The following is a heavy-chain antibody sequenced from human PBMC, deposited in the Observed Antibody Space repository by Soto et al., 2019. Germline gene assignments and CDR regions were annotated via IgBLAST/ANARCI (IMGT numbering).Heavy chain of an antibody. CDR3: SRDPGGYPLGHFNV. Sequence: PGGCLGLACASCGVTVSSKGVHWARQAPGKGPEWVAVISDDGNIRKFANSVKGRFDISRDNSKSTLYLDIFSLRPEDTAVYYCSRDPGGYPLGHFNVWGQGTMVTVSS. D-gene: IGHD2-8*02. CDR1: GVTVSSKG. V-gene: IGHV3-30*19. J-gene: IGHJ3*01. CDR2: ISDDGNIR.